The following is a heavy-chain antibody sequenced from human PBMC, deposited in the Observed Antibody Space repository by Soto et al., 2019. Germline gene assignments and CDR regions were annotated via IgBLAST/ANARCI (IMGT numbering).Heavy chain of an antibody. CDR3: AHTMAPRIIDY. V-gene: IGHV2-5*02. CDR1: GFSLSTSGVG. J-gene: IGHJ4*02. Sequence: QITLKESGPTLVKPTQTLTLTCTFSGFSLSTSGVGVGWIRQPPGKALEWLALIYWDDDKSYSPSLKSRITITKDTSKNQVVLTMTNMDPVDTATYYCAHTMAPRIIDYWGQGTLVTVSS. CDR2: IYWDDDK.